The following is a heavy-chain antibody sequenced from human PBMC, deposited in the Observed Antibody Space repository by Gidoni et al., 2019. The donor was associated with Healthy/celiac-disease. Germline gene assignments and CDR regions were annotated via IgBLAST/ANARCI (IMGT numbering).Heavy chain of an antibody. D-gene: IGHD5-12*01. V-gene: IGHV4-59*01. CDR1: GGSISRYY. J-gene: IGHJ5*02. CDR3: ARGGDGYNYGWFDP. Sequence: QVQLQESGPGLVKPSETLSLTCTVSGGSISRYYWSWIRQPPGKGLELIGYIYYRGITNYNPSLKSRVTISVDTSKNQFSLKLSSVTAADTAVYYCARGGDGYNYGWFDPWGQGTLVTVSS. CDR2: IYYRGIT.